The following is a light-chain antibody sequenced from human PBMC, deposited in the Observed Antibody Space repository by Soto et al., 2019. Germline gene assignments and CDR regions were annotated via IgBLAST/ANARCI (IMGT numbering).Light chain of an antibody. V-gene: IGLV3-21*02. CDR1: NIGTKS. CDR2: DDH. CDR3: QVWDSSSDHYV. Sequence: SYELTQPPSVSVAPGQTARISCGGDNIGTKSVHWYQQKPGQAPVLVIYDDHDRPSGIPERFSGSNSGNTATLTITRVEAGDEADYYCQVWDSSSDHYVFXAGTKVTVL. J-gene: IGLJ1*01.